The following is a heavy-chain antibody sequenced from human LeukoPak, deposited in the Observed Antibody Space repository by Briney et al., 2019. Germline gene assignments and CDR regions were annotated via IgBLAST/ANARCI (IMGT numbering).Heavy chain of an antibody. CDR3: ARDRGLAPEGWFDP. J-gene: IGHJ5*02. V-gene: IGHV4-59*11. CDR1: GGSISSHY. D-gene: IGHD3-3*02. Sequence: SETLSLTCTVSGGSISSHYWSSIRQPPGKGLEWIGYIYYSGSTNYNPSLKSRVTISVDTSKNQFSLKLSSVTAADTAVYCCARDRGLAPEGWFDPWGQGTLVTVSS. CDR2: IYYSGST.